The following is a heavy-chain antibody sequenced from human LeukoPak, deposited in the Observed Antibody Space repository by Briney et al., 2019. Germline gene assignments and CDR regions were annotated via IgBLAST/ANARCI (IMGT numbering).Heavy chain of an antibody. D-gene: IGHD3-3*01. Sequence: GGSLRLSCAASGFTFSTYAMHWVRQAPGKELEWVAVIWYDGSNKYYADSVKGRFTISRDNSKNTLFLQMNSLRAEDTAVYYCARDTTIFGVVILRGYYYGMDVWGQGTTVTVSS. J-gene: IGHJ6*02. CDR3: ARDTTIFGVVILRGYYYGMDV. V-gene: IGHV3-33*01. CDR2: IWYDGSNK. CDR1: GFTFSTYA.